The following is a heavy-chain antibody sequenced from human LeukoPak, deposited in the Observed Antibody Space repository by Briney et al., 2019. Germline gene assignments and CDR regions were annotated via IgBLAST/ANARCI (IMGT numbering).Heavy chain of an antibody. Sequence: GASVKVSCKASGYTFTGYYMHWVRQAPGQGLEWMGWINPNSGGTNYAQKSQGRVTMTRDTSISTAYMELRSLRSDDTAVYYCARDRSGDALGGYFDYWGQGTLVTVSS. D-gene: IGHD2-21*02. V-gene: IGHV1-2*02. CDR3: ARDRSGDALGGYFDY. J-gene: IGHJ4*02. CDR2: INPNSGGT. CDR1: GYTFTGYY.